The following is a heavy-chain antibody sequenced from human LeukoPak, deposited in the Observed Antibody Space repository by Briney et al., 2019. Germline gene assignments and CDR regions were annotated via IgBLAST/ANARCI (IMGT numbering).Heavy chain of an antibody. CDR3: ARSKFRYQLLYEGFDY. CDR2: IYPGDSDT. V-gene: IGHV5-51*01. J-gene: IGHJ4*02. CDR1: GYSFTSYW. Sequence: GESLKISCKGSGYSFTSYWIGWVRQMPGKGLEWMGIIYPGDSDTRYSPSFQGQVTISADKSISTAYLQWSSLKASDTAMYYCARSKFRYQLLYEGFDYWGQGTLVTVSS. D-gene: IGHD2-2*02.